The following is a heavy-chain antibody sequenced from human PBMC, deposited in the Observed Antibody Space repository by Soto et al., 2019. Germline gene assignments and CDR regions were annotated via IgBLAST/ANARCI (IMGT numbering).Heavy chain of an antibody. CDR3: AKVGIAETFYYYYMDV. D-gene: IGHD6-13*01. CDR1: GFTFSSYG. CDR2: ISYDGSNK. V-gene: IGHV3-30*18. Sequence: PGGSLRLSCAASGFTFSSYGMHWVRQAPGKGLEWVAVISYDGSNKNYADSVKGRFTISRDNSKSTLYLQMNSLRVEDTAIYYCAKVGIAETFYYYYMDVSGTGTTVTVSS. J-gene: IGHJ6*03.